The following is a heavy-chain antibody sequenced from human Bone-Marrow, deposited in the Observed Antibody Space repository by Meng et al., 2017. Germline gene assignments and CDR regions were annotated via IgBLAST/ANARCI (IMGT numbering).Heavy chain of an antibody. V-gene: IGHV3-7*01. CDR1: GFTFSSYW. CDR2: IKQDGSEK. CDR3: ARDQEYIVVVTAIRANYYYGMNV. D-gene: IGHD2-21*02. J-gene: IGHJ6*02. Sequence: GESLKISCAASGFTFSSYWMSWVRQAPGKGLEWVANIKQDGSEKYYVDSVKGRFTISRDNAKNSLYLQRNSLRAEDTAVYYCARDQEYIVVVTAIRANYYYGMNVWARGPS.